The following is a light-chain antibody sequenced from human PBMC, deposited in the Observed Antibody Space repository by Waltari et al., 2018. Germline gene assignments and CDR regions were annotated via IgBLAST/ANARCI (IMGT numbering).Light chain of an antibody. CDR2: YKSDSDK. J-gene: IGLJ1*01. CDR1: RGINVDTYR. Sequence: QAVLTQPSSLSASPGASASLTCTLRRGINVDTYRIYWYQQKPGSPPQYLLRYKSDSDKHQGSGVPSRFSGSKDASANAGILLISGLQSEDEADYYCMIWHSSAYVFGAGTKVTVL. CDR3: MIWHSSAYV. V-gene: IGLV5-45*03.